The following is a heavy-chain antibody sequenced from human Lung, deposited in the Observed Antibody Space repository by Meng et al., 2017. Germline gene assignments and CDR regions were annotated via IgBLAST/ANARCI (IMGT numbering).Heavy chain of an antibody. CDR1: GFTFSSYC. V-gene: IGHV3-33*01. D-gene: IGHD6-13*01. Sequence: QVQLVESGGGVVQPGRSLRLSCAASGFTFSSYCMHWVRQAPGKGLEWVAVIWYDGSNKYYADSVKGRFTISRDNSKNTLYLQMNSLRAEDTAVYYCARGRYSSSSAVVDYWGQGALVTVSS. CDR2: IWYDGSNK. CDR3: ARGRYSSSSAVVDY. J-gene: IGHJ4*02.